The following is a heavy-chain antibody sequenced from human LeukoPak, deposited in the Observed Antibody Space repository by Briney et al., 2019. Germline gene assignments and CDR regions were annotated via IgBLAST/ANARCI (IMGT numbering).Heavy chain of an antibody. CDR3: ATLEWLFDY. J-gene: IGHJ4*02. D-gene: IGHD3-3*01. V-gene: IGHV3-30*03. CDR2: ISYDGGNQ. Sequence: GGSLRLSCAASGFTFSSYAMHWVRQAPGRGLEWVAVISYDGGNQYYADSVKGRFTLSRDNSKKTLFLQMNNLRAEDTAVYYCATLEWLFDYWGQGTLVTVSS. CDR1: GFTFSSYA.